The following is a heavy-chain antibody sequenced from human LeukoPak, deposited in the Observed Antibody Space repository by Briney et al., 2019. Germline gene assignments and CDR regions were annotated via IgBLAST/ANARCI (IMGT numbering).Heavy chain of an antibody. D-gene: IGHD4-17*01. CDR2: IVVGSGNT. Sequence: TSVKVSCKASGFTFTISAVQWVRQARGQRLEWIGWIVVGSGNTNYAQKFQERVTITRDMPTSTAYMELSSLRSEDTAVYYCAADPYDYGDYVLGYWGQGTLVTVSS. J-gene: IGHJ4*02. CDR3: AADPYDYGDYVLGY. V-gene: IGHV1-58*01. CDR1: GFTFTISA.